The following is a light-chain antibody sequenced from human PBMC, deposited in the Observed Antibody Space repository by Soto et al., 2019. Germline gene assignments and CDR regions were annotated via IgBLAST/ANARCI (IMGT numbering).Light chain of an antibody. V-gene: IGKV1-33*01. J-gene: IGKJ5*01. Sequence: DIQSTRSTASVSPSLVDIVSITFQASQDISNYLNWYQQKLGKAPKLLIYHASNLETGVRSRFSGSGSGTDFTFTISTLQTEDIATYYCQQYSRLITFGQGTRLEIK. CDR3: QQYSRLIT. CDR2: HAS. CDR1: QDISNY.